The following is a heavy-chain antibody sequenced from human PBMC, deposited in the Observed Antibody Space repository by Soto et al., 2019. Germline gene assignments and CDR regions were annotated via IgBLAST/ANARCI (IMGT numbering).Heavy chain of an antibody. Sequence: VQLVQSGAEVKKPGSSVKVSCKASGGVFRNYAINWVRQAPGQGLAWMGGIIPVFVTADYPQKFQCRVPISADEPTTTAYMEPTSLKTEGTAVYFCARVRWGSYSFDSWGQGTLLIVAS. CDR2: IIPVFVTA. CDR1: GGVFRNYA. CDR3: ARVRWGSYSFDS. V-gene: IGHV1-69*01. D-gene: IGHD1-26*01. J-gene: IGHJ1*01.